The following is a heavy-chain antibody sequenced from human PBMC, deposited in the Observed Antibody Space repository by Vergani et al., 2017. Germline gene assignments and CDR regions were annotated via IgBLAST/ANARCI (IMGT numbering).Heavy chain of an antibody. CDR1: GGSISSGDYY. V-gene: IGHV4-30-4*08. CDR3: ARVITMVRGIIIAYVDY. Sequence: QVQLQESGPGLVKPSQTLSLTCTVSGGSISSGDYYWSWIRQPPGKGLEWIGYIYYSGSTYYNPSLKCRVTISVDTSKNQFSLKLSAVTAADTAVYYCARVITMVRGIIIAYVDYWGQGTLVTVSS. J-gene: IGHJ4*02. CDR2: IYYSGST. D-gene: IGHD3-10*01.